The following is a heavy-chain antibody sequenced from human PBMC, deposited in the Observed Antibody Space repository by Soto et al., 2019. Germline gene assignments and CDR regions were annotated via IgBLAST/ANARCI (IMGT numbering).Heavy chain of an antibody. V-gene: IGHV1-69*13. Sequence: SVKVSCKASGGTFSSYAISWVRQAPGQGLEWMGGIIPIFGTANYAQKFQGRVTITADESTSTAYMELRSLRSDDTAVYYCARILGVDGYGIPEYGMAVWGRGT. J-gene: IGHJ6*01. CDR2: IIPIFGTA. CDR1: GGTFSSYA. D-gene: IGHD5-18*01. CDR3: ARILGVDGYGIPEYGMAV.